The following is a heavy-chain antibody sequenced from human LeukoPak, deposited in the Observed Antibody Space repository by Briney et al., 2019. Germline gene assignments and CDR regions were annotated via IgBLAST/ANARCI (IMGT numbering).Heavy chain of an antibody. D-gene: IGHD3-10*01. CDR2: ITWNGGTI. CDR3: ATRYASGPIADY. Sequence: GGSLRLSCAASGFSFDDFAMHWVRQAPGKGLEWVSGITWNGGTIDYADSEKGRFTISRDNAKNSLYLQMNSLRAEDTASYYCATRYASGPIADYWGQGTLVTVSS. J-gene: IGHJ4*02. CDR1: GFSFDDFA. V-gene: IGHV3-9*01.